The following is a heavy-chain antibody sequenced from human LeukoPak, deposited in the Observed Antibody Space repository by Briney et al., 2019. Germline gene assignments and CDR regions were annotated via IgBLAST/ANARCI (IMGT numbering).Heavy chain of an antibody. D-gene: IGHD6-19*01. V-gene: IGHV3-7*01. CDR1: GFTFSSYW. CDR2: IKQDGSEK. CDR3: VVLPVRGWLRFDP. Sequence: AGGSLRLSCVDSGFTFSSYWMSWVRQAPGKGLEWVANIKQDGSEKLYVDSVKGRFTISRDNAENSLYLQMNSLRAEDTAVYYCVVLPVRGWLRFDPWGQGTLVTVSS. J-gene: IGHJ5*02.